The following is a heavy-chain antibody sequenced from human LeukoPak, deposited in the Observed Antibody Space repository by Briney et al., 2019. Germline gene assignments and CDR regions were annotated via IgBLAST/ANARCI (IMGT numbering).Heavy chain of an antibody. CDR2: ISGSADNT. V-gene: IGHV3-23*01. J-gene: IGHJ4*02. Sequence: GGSLRLSCTASGFTLSSYAMSWVRQAPGEGLEWVSTISGSADNTNYAEAVKGRFIISRDNSKNTMYLQMNSLRAEDTAVYYCAKQGFGCWGQGTLVTISS. CDR1: GFTLSSYA. CDR3: AKQGFGC.